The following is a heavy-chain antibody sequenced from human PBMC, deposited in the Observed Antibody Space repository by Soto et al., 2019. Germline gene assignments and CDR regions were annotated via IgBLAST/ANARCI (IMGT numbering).Heavy chain of an antibody. J-gene: IGHJ4*02. V-gene: IGHV1-18*01. CDR1: GYTFTSYG. Sequence: ASVKVSCKASGYTFTSYGIRWVRQAPGQGLEWMGWISAHNGNTNYAQKLQGRVTITTDTSTSTGYMELRSLRSDDTAGYYWARDPSETVAGIFDYWGQGTLVTVSS. D-gene: IGHD6-19*01. CDR2: ISAHNGNT. CDR3: ARDPSETVAGIFDY.